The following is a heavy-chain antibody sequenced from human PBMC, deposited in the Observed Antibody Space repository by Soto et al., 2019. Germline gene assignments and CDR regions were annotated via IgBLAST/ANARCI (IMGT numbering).Heavy chain of an antibody. CDR2: INAGNGNT. V-gene: IGHV1-3*01. CDR1: GYTFINYG. CDR3: ARSGYSSGLNHWYFDL. J-gene: IGHJ2*01. D-gene: IGHD6-19*01. Sequence: QVQLVQSGAEVKKPGASVKVSCKASGYTFINYGIHWVRQAPGQRLEWMGWINAGNGNTKYSQKFQDRVTITRDTSATTAYMELRSLRSDDETVFYGARSGYSSGLNHWYFDLWGRSTLVTVSS.